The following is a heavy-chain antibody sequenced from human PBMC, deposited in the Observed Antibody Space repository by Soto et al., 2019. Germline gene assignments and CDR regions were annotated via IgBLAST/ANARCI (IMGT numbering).Heavy chain of an antibody. CDR1: GFTFSSYA. J-gene: IGHJ3*01. Sequence: EVQLLESGGGLVQPGGSLRLSCAASGFTFSSYAMSWVRQAPGKGLEWVSYGRGGGGRIYYADSVKGRFPISRDNSKNTVYRQMNSLRADETAIYDCAKEAYCTGGSCYDSRLAFDFWGQRTVVIVSS. CDR3: AKEAYCTGGSCYDSRLAFDF. D-gene: IGHD2-15*01. CDR2: GRGGGGRI. V-gene: IGHV3-23*01.